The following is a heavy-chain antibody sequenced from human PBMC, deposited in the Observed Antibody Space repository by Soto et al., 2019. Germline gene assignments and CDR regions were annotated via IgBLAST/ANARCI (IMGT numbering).Heavy chain of an antibody. J-gene: IGHJ4*02. V-gene: IGHV4-4*02. CDR1: GASISTNNW. D-gene: IGHD6-13*01. CDR2: VYHSGST. CDR3: AVPGAGDFDY. Sequence: PSETLSLTCAVSGASISTNNWWSWVRQPPGKGLEWIGEVYHSGSTNCNPSLKSRVTISIDKSKNQISLRLTSMTAADTAVYYCAVPGAGDFDYWSQGTLVTVSS.